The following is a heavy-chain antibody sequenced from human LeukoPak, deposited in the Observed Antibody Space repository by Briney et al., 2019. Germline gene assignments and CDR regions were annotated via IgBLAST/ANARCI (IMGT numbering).Heavy chain of an antibody. CDR1: GGSISSYY. Sequence: SETLSLTCTVSGGSISSYYWSWIRQPPGKGLEWIGYIYYSGSTNYNPSLKSRVTISVDTSRNQFSLKLSSVTAADTAMYYCARGGTMGNANWFDPWGQGTLVTVSS. D-gene: IGHD3-16*01. CDR2: IYYSGST. J-gene: IGHJ5*02. V-gene: IGHV4-59*12. CDR3: ARGGTMGNANWFDP.